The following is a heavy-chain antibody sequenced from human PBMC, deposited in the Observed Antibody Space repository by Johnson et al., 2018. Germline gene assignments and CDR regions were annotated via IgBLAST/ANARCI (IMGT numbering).Heavy chain of an antibody. V-gene: IGHV3-21*01. CDR3: ARDSYRFTMIVVAPPWMTLDI. J-gene: IGHJ3*02. D-gene: IGHD3-22*01. Sequence: VQLVESGGGLVKPGGSLRLSCAASGFTFSSYSMNWVRQAPGKGLEWVSSIISSSSYIYYADSVKGRFTISRDNAKNSLYLQMNSLRAEETAVYYCARDSYRFTMIVVAPPWMTLDIWGQGTMVTVSS. CDR1: GFTFSSYS. CDR2: IISSSSYI.